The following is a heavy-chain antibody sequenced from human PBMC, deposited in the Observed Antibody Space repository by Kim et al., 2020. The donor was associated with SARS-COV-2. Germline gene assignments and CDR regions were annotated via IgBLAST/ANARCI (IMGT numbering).Heavy chain of an antibody. D-gene: IGHD7-27*01. CDR1: GGSFSGYY. Sequence: SETLSLTCAVYGGSFSGYYWSWIRQPPGKGLEWIGEINHSGSTNYNPSLKSRVTISVDTSKNQFSLKLSSVTAADTAVYYCARTKLGMIQFDYYYYGMDVWGQGTTVTVSS. J-gene: IGHJ6*02. V-gene: IGHV4-34*01. CDR3: ARTKLGMIQFDYYYYGMDV. CDR2: INHSGST.